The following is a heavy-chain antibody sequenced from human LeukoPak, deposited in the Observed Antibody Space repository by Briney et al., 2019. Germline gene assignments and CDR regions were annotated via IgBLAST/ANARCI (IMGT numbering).Heavy chain of an antibody. CDR3: ARAVKKWLLGDYYYYVDV. D-gene: IGHD3-22*01. CDR2: IYDSGST. Sequence: SETLSLTCSVSGDSVSSHSWTWIRQPPGKGLEWIGYIYDSGSTNYDPSLKNRVSLSVNPSKNQLPHKVSSVTASDTGVYHCARAVKKWLLGDYYYYVDVWGKGATVTVSS. V-gene: IGHV4-59*02. CDR1: GDSVSSHS. J-gene: IGHJ6*03.